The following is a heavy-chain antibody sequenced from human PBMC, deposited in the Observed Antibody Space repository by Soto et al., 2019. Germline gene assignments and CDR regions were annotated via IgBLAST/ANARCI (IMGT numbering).Heavy chain of an antibody. CDR2: IYYVGST. Sequence: PSETLSLTCTVSGGSVSSGSDYWTWIRQPPGKGLEWIGYIYYVGSTNYNPSLKSLLTISVDTPKNQFSLKLSSVTAAGTAVYYCARGLRPGPPLRSGYDWRFDPWGPGTLVTVS. CDR3: ARGLRPGPPLRSGYDWRFDP. D-gene: IGHD5-12*01. V-gene: IGHV4-61*01. J-gene: IGHJ5*02. CDR1: GGSVSSGSDY.